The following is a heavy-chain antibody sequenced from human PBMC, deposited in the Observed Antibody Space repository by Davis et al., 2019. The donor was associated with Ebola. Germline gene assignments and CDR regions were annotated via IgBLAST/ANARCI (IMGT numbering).Heavy chain of an antibody. Sequence: GVLKISCAASGFTFSSYAMSWVRQDPGKGLEWGSVIYSGGSTYYADSVKGRFTISRHSSENTVFLQMNSLRPDDTAVYYCARDPPQSGGYVWGQGTLVTVSS. J-gene: IGHJ4*02. CDR1: GFTFSSYA. CDR3: ARDPPQSGGYV. D-gene: IGHD5-12*01. V-gene: IGHV3-53*04. CDR2: IYSGGST.